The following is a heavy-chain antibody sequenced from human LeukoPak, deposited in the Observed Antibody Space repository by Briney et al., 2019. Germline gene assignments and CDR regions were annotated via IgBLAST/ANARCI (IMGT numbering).Heavy chain of an antibody. V-gene: IGHV3-23*01. CDR2: ISGSGGST. D-gene: IGHD6-13*01. Sequence: GGPLRLSCAASGFTFSSYAMSWVRQAPGKGLEWVSAISGSGGSTYYADSVKGRFTISRDNSKNTLYLQMNSLRAEDTAVYYCAYKRYSSSWYLDYFDYWDQGTLVTVSS. J-gene: IGHJ4*02. CDR1: GFTFSSYA. CDR3: AYKRYSSSWYLDYFDY.